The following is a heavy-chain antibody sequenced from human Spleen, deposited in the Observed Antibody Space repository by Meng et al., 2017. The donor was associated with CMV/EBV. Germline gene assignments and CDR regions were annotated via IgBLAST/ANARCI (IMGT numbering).Heavy chain of an antibody. D-gene: IGHD2-2*01. J-gene: IGHJ4*02. CDR1: GYTFTGYY. Sequence: ASVQVSCKASGYTFTGYYMHWVRQAPGQGLEWMGWINPNSGGTNYAQKFQGRVTMTRDTSTSTAYMELSRLRSDDTAVYYCASWGGYCSSTSCPSFDYWGQGTLVTVSS. CDR2: INPNSGGT. V-gene: IGHV1-2*02. CDR3: ASWGGYCSSTSCPSFDY.